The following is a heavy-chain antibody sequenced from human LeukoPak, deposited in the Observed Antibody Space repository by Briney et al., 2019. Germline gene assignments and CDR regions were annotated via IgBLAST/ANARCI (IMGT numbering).Heavy chain of an antibody. Sequence: GASVKVSCKASGYTFTSYGISWVRQAPGQGLEWMGWISAYNGNTNYAQKLQGRVTMTTDTSTSTAYMELRSLRSDDTAVYYCARDWWMGGSYWNGMDVCGQGTTVTVSS. J-gene: IGHJ6*02. V-gene: IGHV1-18*01. CDR3: ARDWWMGGSYWNGMDV. D-gene: IGHD1-26*01. CDR2: ISAYNGNT. CDR1: GYTFTSYG.